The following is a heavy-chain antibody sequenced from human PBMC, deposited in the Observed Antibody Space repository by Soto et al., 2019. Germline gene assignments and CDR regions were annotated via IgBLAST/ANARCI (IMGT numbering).Heavy chain of an antibody. Sequence: EAQLLESGGGLVQPGGSLRLSCAGSGFTFINFAMNWVRQAPGKGLEWVSTISGGGDAAFFADSVRGRFTISRDNSKDTVTLQMNSLGVDDTAVYYCARKVPGSTSRPDYWYFDLWGRGTLVTVSS. V-gene: IGHV3-23*01. CDR1: GFTFINFA. J-gene: IGHJ2*01. D-gene: IGHD3-10*01. CDR2: ISGGGDAA. CDR3: ARKVPGSTSRPDYWYFDL.